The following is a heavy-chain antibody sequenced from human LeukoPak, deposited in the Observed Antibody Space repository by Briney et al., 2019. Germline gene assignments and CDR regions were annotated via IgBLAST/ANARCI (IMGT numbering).Heavy chain of an antibody. CDR2: ISQTGGDT. J-gene: IGHJ4*02. CDR1: GFTFRSYD. Sequence: GGSLRLSCAASGFTFRSYDMTWVRQAPGKGLEWVSLISQTGGDTYYADSVKGRYTISRDNSKNTLYLQMNSLRAEDTAVYYCAKEGPRYPASIRYFDWLLYGGEYYFDYWGQGTLVTVSS. V-gene: IGHV3-23*01. D-gene: IGHD3-9*01. CDR3: AKEGPRYPASIRYFDWLLYGGEYYFDY.